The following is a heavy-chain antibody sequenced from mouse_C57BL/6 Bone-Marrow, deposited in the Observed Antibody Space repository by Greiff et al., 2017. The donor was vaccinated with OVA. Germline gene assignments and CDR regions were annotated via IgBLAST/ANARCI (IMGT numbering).Heavy chain of an antibody. CDR2: INPGSGGT. J-gene: IGHJ1*03. Sequence: VQLQQSGAELVRPGTSVKVSCKASGYAFTNYLIEWVKQRPGQGLEWIGVINPGSGGTNYNEKFKGKATLTADKSYSTAYMQLSSLTSEDSAVYFCARGSLTDWYFDVWGTGTTVTASS. V-gene: IGHV1-54*01. CDR3: ARGSLTDWYFDV. CDR1: GYAFTNYL. D-gene: IGHD4-1*01.